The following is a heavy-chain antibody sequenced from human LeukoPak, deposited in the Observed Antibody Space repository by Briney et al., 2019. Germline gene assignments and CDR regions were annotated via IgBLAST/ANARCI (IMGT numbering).Heavy chain of an antibody. V-gene: IGHV1-69*05. CDR2: IIPIFGTA. CDR3: ARGYYYDSSGHAHY. J-gene: IGHJ4*02. Sequence: SVKVSCKASGGTFSSYAISWVRQAPGQGLEWMGGIIPIFGTANYAQKFQGRVTMTRDTSTSTVYMELSSLRSEDTAVYYCARGYYYDSSGHAHYWGQGTLVTVSS. D-gene: IGHD3-22*01. CDR1: GGTFSSYA.